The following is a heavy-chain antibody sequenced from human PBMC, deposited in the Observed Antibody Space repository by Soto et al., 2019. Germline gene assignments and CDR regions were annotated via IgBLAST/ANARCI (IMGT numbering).Heavy chain of an antibody. Sequence: SEPLSLPCAVSGGSISSSNWWSWVRQPPGKGLEWIGEIYHSGSTNYNPSLKSRVTISVDKSKNQFSLKLSSVTAADTAVYYCAREGGQQLYWFDPWGQGTLVTVAS. D-gene: IGHD6-13*01. V-gene: IGHV4-4*02. CDR3: AREGGQQLYWFDP. CDR2: IYHSGST. J-gene: IGHJ5*02. CDR1: GGSISSSNW.